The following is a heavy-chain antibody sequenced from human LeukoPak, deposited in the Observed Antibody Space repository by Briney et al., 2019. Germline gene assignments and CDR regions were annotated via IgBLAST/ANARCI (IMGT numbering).Heavy chain of an antibody. Sequence: PGRSLRLSCAASGFTFSSYAMHWVRQAPGKGLEWVAVISYDGSNKYYADSVKGRFTISRDNSKNTLYLQMNSLRAEDTAVYYCARGYHFRGVIMYYFDYWGQGTLVTVSS. CDR1: GFTFSSYA. D-gene: IGHD3-10*01. J-gene: IGHJ4*02. CDR2: ISYDGSNK. CDR3: ARGYHFRGVIMYYFDY. V-gene: IGHV3-30-3*01.